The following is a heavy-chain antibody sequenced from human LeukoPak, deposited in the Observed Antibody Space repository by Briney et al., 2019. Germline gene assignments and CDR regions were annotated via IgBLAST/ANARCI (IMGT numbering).Heavy chain of an antibody. CDR3: ARDLRAHSYGFD. CDR1: GFTFSSYG. J-gene: IGHJ4*02. D-gene: IGHD5-18*01. CDR2: INQDGSDK. Sequence: GGSLRLSCAASGFTFSSYGMSWVRQAPGKGLELVANINQDGSDKYYVASVKGRFTISRDNAKNSVYLQMNSLRAEDTAVYFCARDLRAHSYGFDWGQGTLVTVSS. V-gene: IGHV3-7*01.